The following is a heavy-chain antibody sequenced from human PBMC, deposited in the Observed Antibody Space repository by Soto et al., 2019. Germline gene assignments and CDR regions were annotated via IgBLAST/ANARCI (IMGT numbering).Heavy chain of an antibody. CDR3: AREMTTDDY. V-gene: IGHV1-2*02. D-gene: IGHD4-17*01. J-gene: IGHJ4*02. CDR2: INPNSGGT. Sequence: ASVKVSCKASGGTFSSYAISWVRQAPGQGLGWMGWINPNSGGTNYAQKFQGRVTMTRDTSISTAYMELSRLRSDDTAVYYCAREMTTDDYWGQGTLVTVSS. CDR1: GGTFSSYA.